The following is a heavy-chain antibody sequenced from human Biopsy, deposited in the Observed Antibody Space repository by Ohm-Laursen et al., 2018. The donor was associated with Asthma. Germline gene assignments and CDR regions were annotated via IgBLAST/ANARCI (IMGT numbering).Heavy chain of an antibody. CDR1: GGSISNSNYY. V-gene: IGHV4-61*05. CDR2: THYSGTT. CDR3: ARVRGAFYESSVKNAFDV. J-gene: IGHJ3*01. Sequence: SETLSLTCTVSGGSISNSNYYWGWIRQSPGKGLECIGYTHYSGTTNTDPSLTGRVTMSVDTSKNQFSLKVTSVTAADTAVYFCARVRGAFYESSVKNAFDVWGQGTMVTVSS. D-gene: IGHD3-22*01.